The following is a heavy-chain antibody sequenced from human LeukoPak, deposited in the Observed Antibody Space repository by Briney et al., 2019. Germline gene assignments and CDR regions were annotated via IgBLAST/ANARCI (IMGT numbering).Heavy chain of an antibody. CDR2: INHSGST. Sequence: SETLPLTCAVYGGSFSGYYWSWIRQPPGKGLEWIGEINHSGSTNYNPSLKSRVTISVDTSKNQFSLKLSSVTAADTAVYYCARGGYDILTGLNAFDIWGQGTMVTVSS. CDR1: GGSFSGYY. V-gene: IGHV4-34*01. D-gene: IGHD3-9*01. CDR3: ARGGYDILTGLNAFDI. J-gene: IGHJ3*02.